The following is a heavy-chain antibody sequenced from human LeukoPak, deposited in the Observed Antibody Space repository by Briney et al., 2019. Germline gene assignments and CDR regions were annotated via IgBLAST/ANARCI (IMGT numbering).Heavy chain of an antibody. Sequence: SGTLSLTCAVSGGSISSNWWTWVRQPPGKGLEWIGEVYHSGIANYNPSLRSRVTMSIDKSMNQSSLKLTSMTAADTAVYYCARVGNGYSSGQFWYFDLWGRGTLVTVSS. CDR2: VYHSGIA. J-gene: IGHJ2*01. D-gene: IGHD6-19*01. CDR1: GGSISSNW. V-gene: IGHV4-4*02. CDR3: ARVGNGYSSGQFWYFDL.